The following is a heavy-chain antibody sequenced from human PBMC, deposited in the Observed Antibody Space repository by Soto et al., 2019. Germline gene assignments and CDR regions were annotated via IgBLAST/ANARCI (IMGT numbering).Heavy chain of an antibody. CDR3: ASTSSVLRYFDWLSPDYYCGMDV. D-gene: IGHD3-9*01. J-gene: IGHJ6*02. Sequence: ASVKVSCKASGYTFTSYYMHWVRQAPGQGLEWMGIINPSGGSTSYAQKFQGRVTMTRDTSTSTVYMELSSLRSEDTAVYYCASTSSVLRYFDWLSPDYYCGMDVSGQGTTVSVSS. CDR2: INPSGGST. V-gene: IGHV1-46*01. CDR1: GYTFTSYY.